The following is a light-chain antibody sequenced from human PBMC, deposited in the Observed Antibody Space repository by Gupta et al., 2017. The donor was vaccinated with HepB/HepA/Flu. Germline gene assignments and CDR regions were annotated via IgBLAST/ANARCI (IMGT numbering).Light chain of an antibody. CDR3: RQDDNYPRT. CDR1: QGIRND. J-gene: IGKJ1*01. CDR2: AAS. Sequence: AIQMTQSPSSLSASVGDRVTITCRASQGIRNDLGWYQQKPGKAPKVLIYAASSLQSGVPSRFSGSGSGTDFTLTISSLEPEDFATYYCRQDDNYPRTFGQGTKVEIK. V-gene: IGKV1-6*01.